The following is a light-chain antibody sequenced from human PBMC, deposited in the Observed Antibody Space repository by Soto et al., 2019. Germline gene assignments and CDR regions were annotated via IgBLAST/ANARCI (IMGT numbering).Light chain of an antibody. CDR1: QDISSW. CDR2: AAS. J-gene: IGKJ1*01. V-gene: IGKV1-12*01. Sequence: IQMTQSPSSVSASVGDRVTITCRASQDISSWLAWYQQKPGKAPKIMIYAASSLQGGVPSRFSGSGSGTEFTFTISSLQPEDFATYYCQQSGTFGQGTKV. CDR3: QQSGT.